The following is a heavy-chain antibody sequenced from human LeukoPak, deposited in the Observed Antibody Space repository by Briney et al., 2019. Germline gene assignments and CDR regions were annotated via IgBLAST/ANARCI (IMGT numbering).Heavy chain of an antibody. CDR3: ARVLWFGDLLYDY. D-gene: IGHD3-10*01. Sequence: GGSLRLSCAASGFTFSDYYMTWVRQAPGKGLEWVSYISSSGSTIYYADSVKGRFTISRDNAKNSLYLQMNSLRAEDTAVYYCARVLWFGDLLYDYWGQGTLVTVSS. V-gene: IGHV3-11*04. CDR1: GFTFSDYY. CDR2: ISSSGSTI. J-gene: IGHJ4*02.